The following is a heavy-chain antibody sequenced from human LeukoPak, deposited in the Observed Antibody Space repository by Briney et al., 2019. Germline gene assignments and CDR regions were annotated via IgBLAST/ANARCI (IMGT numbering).Heavy chain of an antibody. CDR3: ARDDGIVGATGGYFDY. D-gene: IGHD1-26*01. CDR2: IIPILGIA. V-gene: IGHV1-69*04. Sequence: GSSVKVSCKASGGTFSSYTISWVRQAPGQGLEWMGRIIPILGIANYAQKFQGRVTITADKSTSTASMELSSLSSEATAVYYCARDDGIVGATGGYFDYWGQGTLVTVSS. J-gene: IGHJ4*02. CDR1: GGTFSSYT.